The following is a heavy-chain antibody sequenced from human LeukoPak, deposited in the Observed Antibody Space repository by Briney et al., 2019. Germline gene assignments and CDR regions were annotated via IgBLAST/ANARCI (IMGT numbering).Heavy chain of an antibody. D-gene: IGHD2-21*01. CDR1: GFTFSSYS. CDR3: ARERRGGEMDY. CDR2: ISSSSSTI. J-gene: IGHJ4*02. V-gene: IGHV3-48*01. Sequence: PGRSLRLSCAASGFTFSSYSMNWVRQAPGKGLEWVSYISSSSSTIYYADSVKGRFTISRDNAKNSLYLQMNSLRAEDTAVYYCARERRGGEMDYWGQGTLVTVSS.